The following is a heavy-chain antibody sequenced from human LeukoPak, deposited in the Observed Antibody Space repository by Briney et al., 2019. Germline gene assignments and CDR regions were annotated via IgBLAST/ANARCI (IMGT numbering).Heavy chain of an antibody. J-gene: IGHJ3*02. CDR2: IYYSGST. D-gene: IGHD6-19*01. CDR3: ARPRLRAVAEVDAFDI. V-gene: IGHV4-39*01. CDR1: GGSISSSRYY. Sequence: PSETLSLTCTVSGGSISSSRYYWGWIRQPPGKGLEWIGSIYYSGSTYYNPSLKSRVTISVDTSKNQFSLKLSSVTAADTAVYYCARPRLRAVAEVDAFDIWGQGTMVTVSS.